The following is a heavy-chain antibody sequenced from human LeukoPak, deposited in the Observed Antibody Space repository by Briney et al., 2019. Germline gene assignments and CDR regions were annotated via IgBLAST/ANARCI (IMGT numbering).Heavy chain of an antibody. Sequence: RASETLSLTCTVYGGSFSGYYWSWIRQPPGKGLEWIGEINHSGSTNYNPSLKSRVTISVDTSKNQFSLKQSSVTAADTAVYYCARAPFRGLRASYYYGMDVWGQGTTVTVSS. V-gene: IGHV4-34*01. D-gene: IGHD4-17*01. CDR2: INHSGST. CDR1: GGSFSGYY. CDR3: ARAPFRGLRASYYYGMDV. J-gene: IGHJ6*02.